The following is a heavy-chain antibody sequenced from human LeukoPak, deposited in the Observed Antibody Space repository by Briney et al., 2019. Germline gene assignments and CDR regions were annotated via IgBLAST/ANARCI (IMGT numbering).Heavy chain of an antibody. CDR1: GGSISSYY. CDR3: ARVRDDFWSGPSAYFDY. J-gene: IGHJ4*02. Sequence: SETLSLTCTVSGGSISSYYWSWIRQPPGKGLEWIGYIYYSGSTNYNPSLKSRVTISVDTSKNQFSLKLSSVTAADTAVYYCARVRDDFWSGPSAYFDYWGQGTLVTVSS. V-gene: IGHV4-59*01. CDR2: IYYSGST. D-gene: IGHD3-3*01.